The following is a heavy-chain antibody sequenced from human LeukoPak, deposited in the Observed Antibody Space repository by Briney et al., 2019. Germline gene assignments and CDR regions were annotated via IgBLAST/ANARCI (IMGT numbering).Heavy chain of an antibody. D-gene: IGHD6-6*01. CDR2: IYYGGST. CDR1: GGSISSYY. J-gene: IGHJ3*02. Sequence: SETLSLTCTVSGGSISSYYWSWLRQPPGKGLEWIGYIYYGGSTNYNPSLKSPVTISVDTSQNQLTLKLSSVTAADTAAYYCARSTIAAPHAFDIWGQGTMVTVSS. V-gene: IGHV4-59*01. CDR3: ARSTIAAPHAFDI.